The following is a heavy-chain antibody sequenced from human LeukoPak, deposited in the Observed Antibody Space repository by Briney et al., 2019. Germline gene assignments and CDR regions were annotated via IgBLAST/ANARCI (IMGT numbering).Heavy chain of an antibody. D-gene: IGHD3-9*01. CDR2: INQAGTEK. J-gene: IGHJ6*02. CDR3: ARDRQWKDILTGLGNSYFYGMDV. CDR1: AFTFSNYC. V-gene: IGHV3-7*01. Sequence: GGSLRLSCAASAFTFSNYCMSWVRQAPGKGLEWVANINQAGTEKYYVVSVKGRFTISRDNAKNSVFLQMNSLRAEDTAVYYCARDRQWKDILTGLGNSYFYGMDVWGQGTTVTVSS.